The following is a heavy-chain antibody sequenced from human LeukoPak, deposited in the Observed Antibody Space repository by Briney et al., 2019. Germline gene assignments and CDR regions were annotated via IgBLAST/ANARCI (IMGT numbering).Heavy chain of an antibody. CDR2: ISSSSSYI. CDR3: ARGSGSYRLYYFDY. D-gene: IGHD1-26*01. Sequence: GGSLRLSCAASGFTFSSYEMNWVRQAPGKGLEWVSSISSSSSYIYYADSVKGRFTISRDNAKNSLYLQMNSLRAEDTAVYYCARGSGSYRLYYFDYWGQGTLVTVSS. J-gene: IGHJ4*02. V-gene: IGHV3-21*01. CDR1: GFTFSSYE.